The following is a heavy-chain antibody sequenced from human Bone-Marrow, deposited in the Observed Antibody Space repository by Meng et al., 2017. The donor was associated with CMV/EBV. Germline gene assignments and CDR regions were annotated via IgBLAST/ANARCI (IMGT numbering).Heavy chain of an antibody. D-gene: IGHD2-2*01. J-gene: IGHJ4*02. Sequence: GESLKISCTASGFTFGDYAMSWVRQAPGKGLEWVANIKQDGSEKYYVDSVKGRFTISRDNAKNSLYLQMNSLRAEDTAVYYCASEPDYYWGQGTLVTVSS. CDR3: ASEPDYY. CDR2: IKQDGSEK. V-gene: IGHV3-7*01. CDR1: GFTFGDYA.